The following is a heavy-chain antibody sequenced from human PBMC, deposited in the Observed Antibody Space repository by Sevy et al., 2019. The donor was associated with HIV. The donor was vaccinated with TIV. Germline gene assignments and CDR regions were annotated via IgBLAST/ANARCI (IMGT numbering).Heavy chain of an antibody. D-gene: IGHD2-2*01. CDR2: ISRSGGSI. J-gene: IGHJ6*02. V-gene: IGHV3-23*01. CDR3: AKVDVVVPVADYGLDV. CDR1: GFTFSNYA. Sequence: GGSLRLSCAASGFTFSNYAMSWVRQAPGKGLEWVSSISRSGGSIHYADSVKGRFTISRDNSKNTLYPQMNSLRAEETAVYYCAKVDVVVPVADYGLDVWGQGTTVTVSS.